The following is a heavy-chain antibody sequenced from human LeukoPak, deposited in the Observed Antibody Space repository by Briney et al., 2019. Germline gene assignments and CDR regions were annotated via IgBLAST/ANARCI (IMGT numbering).Heavy chain of an antibody. J-gene: IGHJ4*02. CDR1: GFTFSTYS. CDR3: ARDSANSDSSGYYNYFDY. Sequence: GGSLRLSCAASGFTFSTYSMNWVRRAPGKGLEWVSYISSSSSTIYYAESVKGRFTISRDNSKNTLYLQMNSLRAEDTAVYYCARDSANSDSSGYYNYFDYWGQGTLVTVSS. CDR2: ISSSSSTI. V-gene: IGHV3-48*01. D-gene: IGHD3-22*01.